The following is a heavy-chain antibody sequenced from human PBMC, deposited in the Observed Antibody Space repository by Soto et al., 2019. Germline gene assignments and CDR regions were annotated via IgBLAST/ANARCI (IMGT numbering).Heavy chain of an antibody. Sequence: ASVKVSCKVSGYTLTELSMHWVRQAPGKGLEWMGGFDPEDGETIYAQKFQGRVTMTEDTSTDTAYMELSSLRSEDTAVYYCATDPTTVTTLHYWGQGTLVTVSS. J-gene: IGHJ4*02. D-gene: IGHD4-17*01. V-gene: IGHV1-24*01. CDR1: GYTLTELS. CDR2: FDPEDGET. CDR3: ATDPTTVTTLHY.